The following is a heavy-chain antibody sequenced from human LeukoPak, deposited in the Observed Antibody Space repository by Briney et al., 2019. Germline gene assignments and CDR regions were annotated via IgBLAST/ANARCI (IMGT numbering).Heavy chain of an antibody. D-gene: IGHD1-26*01. Sequence: GESLKISCKGSGYSFTNYWIGWVRQMPGKGLGWMAIIYPGDSDTRYSRSFEGQVTISADKSISTAYLQWSSLKASDTAMYYCARRAISGSYYADYWGQGTLVTVSS. V-gene: IGHV5-51*01. J-gene: IGHJ4*02. CDR2: IYPGDSDT. CDR1: GYSFTNYW. CDR3: ARRAISGSYYADY.